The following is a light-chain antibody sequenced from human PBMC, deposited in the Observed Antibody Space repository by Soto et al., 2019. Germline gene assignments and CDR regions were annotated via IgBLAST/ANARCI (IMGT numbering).Light chain of an antibody. J-gene: IGLJ1*01. CDR3: RSYTSSSPYV. CDR2: EVS. V-gene: IGLV2-14*01. CDR1: ISRVGGYNY. Sequence: QSSLTQPASVSGSPGQSIPISCTGTISRVGGYNYVSWYQQHPGKAPKLMIYEVSNRPSGVSNRFSGSTSGNTASLTISGLQAEDEADYYRRSYTSSSPYVFGTGTKVTVL.